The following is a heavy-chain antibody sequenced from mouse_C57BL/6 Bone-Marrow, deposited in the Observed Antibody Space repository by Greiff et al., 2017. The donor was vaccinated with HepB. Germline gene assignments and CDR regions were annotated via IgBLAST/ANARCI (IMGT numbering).Heavy chain of an antibody. V-gene: IGHV5-2*01. J-gene: IGHJ3*01. CDR1: EYEFPSHD. D-gene: IGHD1-1*01. Sequence: EVQRVESGGGLVQPGESLKLSCESNEYEFPSHDMSWVRKTPEKRLELVAAINSDGGSTYYPDTMERRFIISRDNTNKTQYLQMSRLRAEDTALYYCARPFLTSAWLAYWGQGTLVTVSA. CDR2: INSDGGST. CDR3: ARPFLTSAWLAY.